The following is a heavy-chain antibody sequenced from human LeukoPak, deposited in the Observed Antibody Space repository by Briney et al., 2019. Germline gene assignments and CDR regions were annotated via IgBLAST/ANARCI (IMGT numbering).Heavy chain of an antibody. D-gene: IGHD3-16*01. CDR1: GFTFSTYW. CDR3: VRDHWGALDY. V-gene: IGHV3-74*01. CDR2: INSDGRST. Sequence: GGSLRLSSAASGFTFSTYWMHWVRQAPGKGLLWVSRINSDGRSTPYADSVKGRFTISRDNAKNTLYLQMNSLRAEDTAVYYCVRDHWGALDYWGQGTLVTVSS. J-gene: IGHJ4*02.